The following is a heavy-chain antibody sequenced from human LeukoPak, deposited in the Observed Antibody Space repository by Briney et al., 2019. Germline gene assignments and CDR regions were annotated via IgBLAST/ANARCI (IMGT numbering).Heavy chain of an antibody. CDR1: GFTLDTYA. J-gene: IGHJ3*02. Sequence: GGSLRLSCAASGFTLDTYAMTWVRQAPGKGLEWVSAISGSGSSTNYADSVKGRFTISRDNSKNTLYLQMNTLRAEDTAVYYCARAKIAAAGTGAFDIWGQGTMVSVSS. V-gene: IGHV3-23*01. D-gene: IGHD6-13*01. CDR3: ARAKIAAAGTGAFDI. CDR2: ISGSGSST.